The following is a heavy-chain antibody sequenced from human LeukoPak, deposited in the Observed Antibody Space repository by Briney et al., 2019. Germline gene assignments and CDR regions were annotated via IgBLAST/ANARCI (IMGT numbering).Heavy chain of an antibody. Sequence: SQTLSLTCAISGDSFSSNSAAWNWIRQSPSRGLEWLGRTYYRSKWYNDYAVSVKSRITINPDTSKNQFSLQLNSVTPEDTAVYYCARVESRRFGEFYDAFDIWGQGTMVTVSS. V-gene: IGHV6-1*01. CDR2: TYYRSKWYN. CDR1: GDSFSSNSAA. J-gene: IGHJ3*02. D-gene: IGHD3-10*01. CDR3: ARVESRRFGEFYDAFDI.